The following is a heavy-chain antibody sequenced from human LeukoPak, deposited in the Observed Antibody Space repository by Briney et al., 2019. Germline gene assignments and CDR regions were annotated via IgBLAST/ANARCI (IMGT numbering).Heavy chain of an antibody. CDR1: GFNFYSFT. CDR2: ISTGGSTI. Sequence: GGSLRLSCVASGFNFYSFTMNWVRQAPGKGLEWVSYISTGGSTIYYRDSVRGRFTISRDNAKNTLYLQMNNPTAEDTAVYYCATTTSSGWVPFDYWGQGTLVAVSS. D-gene: IGHD6-25*01. CDR3: ATTTSSGWVPFDY. V-gene: IGHV3-48*01. J-gene: IGHJ4*02.